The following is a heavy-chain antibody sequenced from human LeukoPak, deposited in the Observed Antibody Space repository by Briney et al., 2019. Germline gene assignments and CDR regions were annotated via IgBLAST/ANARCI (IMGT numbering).Heavy chain of an antibody. V-gene: IGHV3-7*03. J-gene: IGHJ4*02. D-gene: IGHD2-15*01. CDR1: GFTFGKYC. Sequence: PGGSLRLSCVASGFTFGKYCMSLVRQAPCKGLEWVANIKLDGSEKNYVYSVKGRFTISRDNSKNTLYLLMNSLIPEDTAVYYCAREVVSSPSYFDSWGQGTLVTVSS. CDR3: AREVVSSPSYFDS. CDR2: IKLDGSEK.